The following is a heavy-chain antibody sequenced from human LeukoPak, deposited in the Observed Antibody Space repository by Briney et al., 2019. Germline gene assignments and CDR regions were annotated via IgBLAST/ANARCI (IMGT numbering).Heavy chain of an antibody. CDR2: ISDSGST. CDR3: ARVFRGAVTSNWFDP. D-gene: IGHD4-17*01. Sequence: PSETLSLTRTVSGGSINGYYWTWVRQPPGKGLEWIGYISDSGSTNYNPSLKSRVTMSVDSSNTEFSLRLNSVTAADTAVYYCARVFRGAVTSNWFDPWGQGTLVTVSS. J-gene: IGHJ5*02. V-gene: IGHV4-59*01. CDR1: GGSINGYY.